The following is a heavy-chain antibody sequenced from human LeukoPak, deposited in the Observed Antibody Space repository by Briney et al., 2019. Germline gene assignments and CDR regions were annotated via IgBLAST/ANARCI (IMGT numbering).Heavy chain of an antibody. J-gene: IGHJ5*02. CDR1: GYTFTSYG. CDR2: ISAYNGNT. CDR3: ASHSSSLPSNWFDP. D-gene: IGHD6-13*01. V-gene: IGHV1-18*01. Sequence: ASVKVSCKASGYTFTSYGISWVRQAPGQGLEWMGWISAYNGNTNYAQKLQGRVTMTTDTSTSTAYMELRSLRSDDTAVYYCASHSSSLPSNWFDPWGQGTLVTVSS.